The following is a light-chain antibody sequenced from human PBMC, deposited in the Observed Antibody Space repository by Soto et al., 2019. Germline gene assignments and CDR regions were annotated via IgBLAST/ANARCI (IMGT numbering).Light chain of an antibody. CDR2: GAS. V-gene: IGKV3-20*01. CDR1: QSVSSN. J-gene: IGKJ5*01. CDR3: QHYQSGHPIT. Sequence: MVLTPSPATLSVSHGERATLSCRASQSVSSNLAWYQQKPGQAPRLLISGASSRATGIPDRFTGSGSETSFTLTISRLEPEDFALYYCQHYQSGHPITFGQGTRLEIK.